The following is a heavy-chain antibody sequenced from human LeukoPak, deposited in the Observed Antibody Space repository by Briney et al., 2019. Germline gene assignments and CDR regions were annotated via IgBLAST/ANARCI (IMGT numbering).Heavy chain of an antibody. CDR2: IKQDGSEK. V-gene: IGHV3-7*03. J-gene: IGHJ3*02. CDR1: GFTSSSYW. D-gene: IGHD5-18*01. Sequence: GGSLRLSCAASGFTSSSYWMSWVRQAPGKGLEWVANIKQDGSEKYYVDSVKGRFTISRDNAKNSLYLQMNSLRAEDTAVYYWARGGRGYSYGNDVFDIWGQGTMVTVSS. CDR3: ARGGRGYSYGNDVFDI.